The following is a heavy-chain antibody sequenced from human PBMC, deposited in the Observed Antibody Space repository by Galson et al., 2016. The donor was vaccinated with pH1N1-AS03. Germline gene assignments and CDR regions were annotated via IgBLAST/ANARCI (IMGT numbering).Heavy chain of an antibody. CDR2: IDPRDSYT. D-gene: IGHD5-18*01. CDR3: ARHDVTAGAYH. V-gene: IGHV5-10-1*01. J-gene: IGHJ5*02. CDR1: GSRFGTYW. Sequence: QSGAEVKKPGESLKISCQGSGSRFGTYWISWVRQLPGKGLEWMGRIDPRDSYTNYNPSFEGHVTISSDTSISTVYLQWSSLKSSDTAIYYCARHDVTAGAYHWGQGTLVTVSS.